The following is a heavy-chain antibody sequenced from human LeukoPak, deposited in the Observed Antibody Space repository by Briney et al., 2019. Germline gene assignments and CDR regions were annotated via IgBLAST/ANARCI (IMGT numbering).Heavy chain of an antibody. CDR2: ISSSGSTI. CDR1: GFTFSSYE. V-gene: IGHV3-48*03. CDR3: ARVGSSGYCFDY. J-gene: IGHJ4*02. D-gene: IGHD3-22*01. Sequence: GGSLRLSCAASGFTFSSYEMNWVRQAPGKGLEWVSYISSSGSTIYYADSVKGRFTISRDNAKNSLYLQMNSLRAEDTAVYYCARVGSSGYCFDYWGQGTLVTVSS.